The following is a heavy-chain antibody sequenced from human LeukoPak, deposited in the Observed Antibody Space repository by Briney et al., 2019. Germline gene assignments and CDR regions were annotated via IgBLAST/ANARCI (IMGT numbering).Heavy chain of an antibody. J-gene: IGHJ4*02. D-gene: IGHD3-22*01. V-gene: IGHV4-34*01. CDR2: INHSGST. CDR3: ARGNYYEPLDY. CDR1: GGSFSGYY. Sequence: SETLSLTCAVYGGSFSGYYWSWIRQPPGKGLEWIGEINHSGSTNYNPSLKSRVTISVDTSKNQFSLKLSSVTAADTAVYYCARGNYYEPLDYWGQGTLVTVSS.